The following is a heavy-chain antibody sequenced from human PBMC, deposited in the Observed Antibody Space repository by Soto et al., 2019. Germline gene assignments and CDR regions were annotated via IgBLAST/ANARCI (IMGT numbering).Heavy chain of an antibody. Sequence: SETLSLTCTVSGGSISSHYWTWIWIRQLPGRGLEWVGYIYDSVKTKYNPSLKSRVTISVDTSKNQFSLQLSSVTAADTAVNYCARDEVRYYEFLGGYSEVGYYAGMDVWGQGTTVTVSS. D-gene: IGHD3-3*01. J-gene: IGHJ6*02. CDR1: GGSISSHY. CDR3: ARDEVRYYEFLGGYSEVGYYAGMDV. CDR2: IYDSVKT. V-gene: IGHV4-59*11.